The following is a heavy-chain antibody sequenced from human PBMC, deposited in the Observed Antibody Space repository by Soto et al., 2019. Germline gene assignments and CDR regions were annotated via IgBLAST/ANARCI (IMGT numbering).Heavy chain of an antibody. V-gene: IGHV5-51*01. D-gene: IGHD5-12*01. CDR2: IYPGDSDT. CDR3: GWQLGDGYNYPSYYYYGMDV. J-gene: IGHJ6*02. Sequence: PGESLKISCKGSGYSFTSYWIGWVRQMPGKGLEWMGIIYPGDSDTRYSPSFQGQVTISADKSISTAYLQWSSLKASDTAMYYCGWQLGDGYNYPSYYYYGMDVWGQGTTVTVSS. CDR1: GYSFTSYW.